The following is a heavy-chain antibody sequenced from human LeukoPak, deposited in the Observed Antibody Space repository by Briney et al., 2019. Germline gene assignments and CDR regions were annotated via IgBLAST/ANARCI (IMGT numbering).Heavy chain of an antibody. CDR3: ARAGNLNDFDY. CDR1: GGSISSGGYY. V-gene: IGHV4-31*03. Sequence: SETLSLTCTVSGGSISSGGYYWSWIRQHPGKGLEWIGYIYYSGSTYYNPSLKSRVTISVDTSKNQFSLKLSSVTAADTALYYCARAGNLNDFDYWGQGTLVTVSS. J-gene: IGHJ4*02. D-gene: IGHD1-1*01. CDR2: IYYSGST.